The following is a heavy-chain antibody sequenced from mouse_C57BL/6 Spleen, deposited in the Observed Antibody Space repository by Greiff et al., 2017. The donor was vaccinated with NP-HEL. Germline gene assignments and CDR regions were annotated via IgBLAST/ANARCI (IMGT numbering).Heavy chain of an antibody. D-gene: IGHD1-1*01. J-gene: IGHJ1*03. CDR2: ISSGGDYI. V-gene: IGHV5-9-1*02. CDR1: GFTFSSYA. Sequence: EVKLVESGEGLVKPGGSLKLSCAASGFTFSSYAMSWVRQTPEKRLEWVAYISSGGDYIYYADTVKGRFTISRDNARNTLYLQLSSLKSEDTAMYYCTRGGTTEPRWYFDVWGTGTTVTVSS. CDR3: TRGGTTEPRWYFDV.